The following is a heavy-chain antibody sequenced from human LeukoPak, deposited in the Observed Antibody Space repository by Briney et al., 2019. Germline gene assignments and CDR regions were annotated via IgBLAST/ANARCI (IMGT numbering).Heavy chain of an antibody. CDR3: ARPGCSSTSCAWFDP. V-gene: IGHV4-34*01. D-gene: IGHD2-2*01. CDR1: RGSFRGYE. J-gene: IGHJ5*02. CDR2: INHSGST. Sequence: SLTHAIGRGSFRGYEWISMVEPPGKGLEWIGEINHSGSTNYNPSLKSRVTISVDTSKNQFSLKLSSVTAADTAVYYCARPGCSSTSCAWFDPWGQGTLVTVSS.